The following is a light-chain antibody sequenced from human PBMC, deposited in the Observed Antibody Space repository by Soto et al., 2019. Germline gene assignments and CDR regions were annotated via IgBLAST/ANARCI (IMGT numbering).Light chain of an antibody. CDR2: DAS. V-gene: IGKV3-20*01. CDR1: QSVSSTY. CDR3: QQYGRSPGLIT. J-gene: IGKJ3*01. Sequence: EIVLTQSPGTLSLSPGERATVSCRASQSVSSTYLAWYQQKPGQAPRLLIYDASIRATGIPDRFSGSGSGTDFTLTISRLEPEDFAVYYCQQYGRSPGLITFGPGTKVDIK.